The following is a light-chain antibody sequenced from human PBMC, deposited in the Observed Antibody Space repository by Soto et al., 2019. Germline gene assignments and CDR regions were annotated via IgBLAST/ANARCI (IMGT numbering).Light chain of an antibody. J-gene: IGKJ4*01. Sequence: EIVMTQSPATLSVSPGERATLSCRASQSLDTYTLAWYQQKPGQAPRLLIYGASTRASGVPDRFSGSGSGTEFILTISSLQSEDSAVYYCQQYDVWPALTFGGGTKVDIK. V-gene: IGKV3-15*01. CDR3: QQYDVWPALT. CDR1: QSLDTYT. CDR2: GAS.